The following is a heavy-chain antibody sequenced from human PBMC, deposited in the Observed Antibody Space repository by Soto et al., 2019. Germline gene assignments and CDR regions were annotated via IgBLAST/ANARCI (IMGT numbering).Heavy chain of an antibody. V-gene: IGHV4-34*01. CDR3: ARDKITGLFDY. Sequence: QVQLQQRGAGLLKPSETLFLTCAFYGGSFSGYYWTWIRQPPGTGLEWIGEINHSGSTNYNPSLKSRVTISVDPSKNQFSLKLTPVTAADTAVYYCARDKITGLFDYWGQGTLVTVSS. D-gene: IGHD2-8*02. J-gene: IGHJ4*02. CDR2: INHSGST. CDR1: GGSFSGYY.